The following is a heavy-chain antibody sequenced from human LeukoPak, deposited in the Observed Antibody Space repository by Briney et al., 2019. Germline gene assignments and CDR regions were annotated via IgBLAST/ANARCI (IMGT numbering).Heavy chain of an antibody. Sequence: GGSLRLPCAASGFTFSSYGMHWVRQAPGKGLEWVAVISYDGSNKYYADSVKGRFTISRDNSKNTLYLQMNSLRAEDTAVYYCAKQLYDFWSGYSFYYYYGMDVWGQGTTVTVSS. V-gene: IGHV3-30*18. J-gene: IGHJ6*02. D-gene: IGHD3-3*01. CDR1: GFTFSSYG. CDR3: AKQLYDFWSGYSFYYYYGMDV. CDR2: ISYDGSNK.